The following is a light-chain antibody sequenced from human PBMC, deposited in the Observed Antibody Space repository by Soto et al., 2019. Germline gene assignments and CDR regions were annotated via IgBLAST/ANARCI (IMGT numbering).Light chain of an antibody. CDR2: YNN. CDR1: SSNVGSNY. CDR3: ATWDRSLSVYVL. J-gene: IGLJ2*01. V-gene: IGLV1-51*01. Sequence: QSVLTQPPSVSAAPGQKVTISCTGSSSNVGSNYVSWYQQLPGTAPKLLIYYNNNRPSGIPDRFSGSKSGTSATLDITGLQTGDEADYYCATWDRSLSVYVLFGGGTQLTVL.